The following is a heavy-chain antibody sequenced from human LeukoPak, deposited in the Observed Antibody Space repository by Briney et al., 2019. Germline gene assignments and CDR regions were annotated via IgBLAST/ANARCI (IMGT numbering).Heavy chain of an antibody. CDR3: ARHDGTRGYSYAH. D-gene: IGHD5-18*01. V-gene: IGHV4-39*01. Sequence: SETLSLTCTVSGGSISSSSYYWGWIRQPPGKGLEWIGSIYYSGSTNYNPSLKSRVTISVDTSKNQFSLKLSSVTAADTAVYYCARHDGTRGYSYAHWGREPWSPSPQ. J-gene: IGHJ4*02. CDR2: IYYSGST. CDR1: GGSISSSSYY.